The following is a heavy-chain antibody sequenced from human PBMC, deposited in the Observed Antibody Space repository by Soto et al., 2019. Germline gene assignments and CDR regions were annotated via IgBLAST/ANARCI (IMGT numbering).Heavy chain of an antibody. D-gene: IGHD3-3*01. CDR2: INHSGST. V-gene: IGHV4-34*01. CDR1: GGSFSGYY. Sequence: SETLSLTCAVYGGSFSGYYWSWIRQPPGKGLEWIGEINHSGSTNYNPSLKSRVTISVDTSKNQFSLKLSSVTAADTAVYYCARGTSIITIFGVVGYYYYYYGMDVWGQGNPVAVSS. CDR3: ARGTSIITIFGVVGYYYYYYGMDV. J-gene: IGHJ6*02.